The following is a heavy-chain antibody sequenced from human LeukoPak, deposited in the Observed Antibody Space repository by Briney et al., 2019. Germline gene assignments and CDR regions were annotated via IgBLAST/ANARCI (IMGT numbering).Heavy chain of an antibody. J-gene: IGHJ4*02. D-gene: IGHD3-22*01. CDR3: AKEANYYDSSGYPGKEGVYYFDY. V-gene: IGHV3-30*18. CDR2: ISYEGSNK. CDR1: GFTFSSYG. Sequence: PGRSLRLSCAASGFTFSSYGMHWVRQAPGKGLEWVAVISYEGSNKYYADSVKGRFTISRDDSKNTLYLQMNSLRAEDTAVYYCAKEANYYDSSGYPGKEGVYYFDYWGQGTLVTVSS.